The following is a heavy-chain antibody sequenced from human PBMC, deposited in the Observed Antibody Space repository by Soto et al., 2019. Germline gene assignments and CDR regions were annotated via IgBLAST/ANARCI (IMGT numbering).Heavy chain of an antibody. D-gene: IGHD3-22*01. CDR1: GFTFSSYA. CDR2: ISYDGSNK. CDR3: AREANYYDRSGYASFDY. Sequence: QVQLVESGGGVVQPGRSLRLSCAASGFTFSSYAMHWVRQAPGKGLEWVAVISYDGSNKYYADSVKGRFTISRDNSKNTLYLQMNSLRAEDTAVYYWAREANYYDRSGYASFDYWGQGTLVTVSS. V-gene: IGHV3-30-3*01. J-gene: IGHJ4*02.